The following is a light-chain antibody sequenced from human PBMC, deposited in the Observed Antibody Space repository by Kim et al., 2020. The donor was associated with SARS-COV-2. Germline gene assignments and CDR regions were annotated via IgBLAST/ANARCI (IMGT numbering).Light chain of an antibody. CDR1: QSIGTD. V-gene: IGKV1-39*01. CDR3: QQGNSVPWT. J-gene: IGKJ1*01. Sequence: ASVGDRVTIPCRASQSIGTDLNWYQQKPGKAPNLLIYGASTLQSGVPSRFSGSGSGTDFTLTISSLQPEDFGSYYCQQGNSVPWTFAQGTKVEIK. CDR2: GAS.